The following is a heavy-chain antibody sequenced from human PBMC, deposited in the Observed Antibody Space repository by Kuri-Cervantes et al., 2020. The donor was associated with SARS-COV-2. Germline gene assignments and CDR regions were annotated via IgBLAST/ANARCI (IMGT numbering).Heavy chain of an antibody. J-gene: IGHJ4*02. CDR2: IYHSGST. CDR1: GHSISSGYY. V-gene: IGHV4-38-2*01. Sequence: ESLKISCAVSGHSISSGYYWGWIRQPPGKGLEWIGSIYHSGSTYYNPSLKSRVTISVDTSKNQFSLKLSSVTAADTAVYYCARPDWSGPAYYFDYWGQGTLVTVSS. CDR3: ARPDWSGPAYYFDY. D-gene: IGHD3-3*01.